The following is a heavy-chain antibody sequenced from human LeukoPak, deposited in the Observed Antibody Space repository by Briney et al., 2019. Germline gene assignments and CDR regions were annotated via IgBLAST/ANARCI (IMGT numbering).Heavy chain of an antibody. CDR3: ALLRGGTYFDY. J-gene: IGHJ4*02. D-gene: IGHD3-16*01. V-gene: IGHV4-39*01. Sequence: PSETLSLTCTISGGSITTSTYYCGWIRQPPGKGLEWIGSIPYSGSTYYNASLKSRVTISADTSKNQFSLKMSSVTAADTAVYYCALLRGGTYFDYWGQATLVTVSS. CDR2: IPYSGST. CDR1: GGSITTSTYY.